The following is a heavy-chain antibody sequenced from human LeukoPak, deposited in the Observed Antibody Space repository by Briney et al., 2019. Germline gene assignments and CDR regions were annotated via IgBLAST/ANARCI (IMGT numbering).Heavy chain of an antibody. V-gene: IGHV3-23*01. Sequence: GGSLRLSCAASGFTFSSYATSWVRQAPGKGLEWVSAISGSGGSTYYADSVKGRFTISRDNSKNTLYLQMNSLRAEDTAVYYCAQDIVVVPAAMAGGDFDYWGQGTLVTVSS. CDR3: AQDIVVVPAAMAGGDFDY. D-gene: IGHD2-2*01. J-gene: IGHJ4*02. CDR1: GFTFSSYA. CDR2: ISGSGGST.